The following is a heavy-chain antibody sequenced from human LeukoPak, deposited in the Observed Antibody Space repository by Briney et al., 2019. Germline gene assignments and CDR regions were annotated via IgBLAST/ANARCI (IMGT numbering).Heavy chain of an antibody. CDR3: AKERDYRVSTSCDY. CDR1: GFTLSNFG. J-gene: IGHJ4*02. V-gene: IGHV3-30*18. CDR2: ISYDGKVT. D-gene: IGHD3-10*01. Sequence: GGSLRLSCAASGFTLSNFGMHWVRQAPGKGLEWMAVISYDGKVTYYADSVKGRFTISRDNSKNTLYLQMTSLRGEDTALYYCAKERDYRVSTSCDYWGQGTQVTVSS.